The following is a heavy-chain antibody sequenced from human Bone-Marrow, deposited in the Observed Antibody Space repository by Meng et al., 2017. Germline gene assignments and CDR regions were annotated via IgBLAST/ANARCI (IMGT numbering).Heavy chain of an antibody. CDR1: GYTFTSYY. Sequence: ASVKVSCKASGYTFTSYYMHWVRQAPGQGLEWMGIINPSGGSTSYAQKFQGRVTMTRDTSTSTVYMELSSLRSEDTAVYYCARGGTAMVTKARAFDIWGQGTMVTVSS. J-gene: IGHJ3*02. V-gene: IGHV1-46*01. CDR2: INPSGGST. D-gene: IGHD5-18*01. CDR3: ARGGTAMVTKARAFDI.